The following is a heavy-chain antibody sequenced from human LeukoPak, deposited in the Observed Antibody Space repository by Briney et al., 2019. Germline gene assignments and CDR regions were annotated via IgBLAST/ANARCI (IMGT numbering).Heavy chain of an antibody. D-gene: IGHD3-3*01. CDR2: IYYSGST. J-gene: IGHJ3*02. V-gene: IGHV4-59*01. CDR3: ARSVTYYDFWSGSPGAFDI. Sequence: PSETLSLTCTVSGGSISSYYWSWIRQPPGKGLEWIGYIYYSGSTNYNPSLKSRVTISVDTSKNQFSLKLSSVTAADTAVYCCARSVTYYDFWSGSPGAFDIWGQGTMVTVSS. CDR1: GGSISSYY.